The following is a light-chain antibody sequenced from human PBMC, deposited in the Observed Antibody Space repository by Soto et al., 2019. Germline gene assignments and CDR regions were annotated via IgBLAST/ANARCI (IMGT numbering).Light chain of an antibody. CDR2: AAS. Sequence: IQLTQSPSSLSASVGDRVTITCRASQGISSYLAWYQQKPGKAPKLLIYAASTLQSGVPSRFSGSGSGTDFTLTIIRLQPEDFAVYYCQHYGSSPRTFGQGTRV. CDR1: QGISSY. CDR3: QHYGSSPRT. V-gene: IGKV1-9*01. J-gene: IGKJ1*01.